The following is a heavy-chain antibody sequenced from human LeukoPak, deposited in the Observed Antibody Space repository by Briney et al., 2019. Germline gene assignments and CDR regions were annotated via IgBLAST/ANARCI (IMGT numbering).Heavy chain of an antibody. J-gene: IGHJ5*02. CDR2: INPNTGLT. V-gene: IGHV1-2*02. Sequence: ASVKVSCKASGYTFTSYYMHWVRQAPGQGLEWIGYINPNTGLTEYAQKFQGRVSLTRDTSITTAYMELNTLTSEDTAVYYCATTLRNNPPWGQGTLVTVSS. CDR1: GYTFTSYY. CDR3: ATTLRNNPP. D-gene: IGHD1-14*01.